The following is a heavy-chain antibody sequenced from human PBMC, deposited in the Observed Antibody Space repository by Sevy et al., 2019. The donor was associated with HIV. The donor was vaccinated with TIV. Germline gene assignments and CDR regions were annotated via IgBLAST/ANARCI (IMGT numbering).Heavy chain of an antibody. CDR2: IYTSGST. D-gene: IGHD6-13*01. CDR1: GGSISSGSYY. J-gene: IGHJ5*02. Sequence: PSETLSLTCTVSGGSISSGSYYWSWIRQPAGKGLEWIGRIYTSGSTNYNPSLKSRVTISVDTSKKQFSLKLSSVTAADTAVYYCARGSSSSWYSGWFDPWGQGTLVTVSS. CDR3: ARGSSSSWYSGWFDP. V-gene: IGHV4-61*02.